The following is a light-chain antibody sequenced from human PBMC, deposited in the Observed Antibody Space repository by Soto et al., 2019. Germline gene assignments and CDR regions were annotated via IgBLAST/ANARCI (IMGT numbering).Light chain of an antibody. Sequence: QPVLTQSPSASASLGASVKLTCTLSSGHSNYAIAWHQQQSEKGPRYLMKLNSDGSHSKGDGIPDRFSGSSSGAERYLTISSLESEDGADYYCQTWGSGIVVFGGGIKVTVL. CDR3: QTWGSGIVV. CDR2: LNSDGSH. J-gene: IGLJ2*01. CDR1: SGHSNYA. V-gene: IGLV4-69*01.